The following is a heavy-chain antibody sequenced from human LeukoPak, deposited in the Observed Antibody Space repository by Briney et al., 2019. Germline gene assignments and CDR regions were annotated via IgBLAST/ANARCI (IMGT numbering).Heavy chain of an antibody. Sequence: GGSLRLSCAASGFTFSSYWMSWVRQAPGKGLEWVANIKQDGSEKYYVDSVKGRFTISRDNSKNTLYLQMNSLRAEDTAVYYCAKDRGYSYGPKDYWGQGTLVTVSS. V-gene: IGHV3-7*03. J-gene: IGHJ4*02. CDR3: AKDRGYSYGPKDY. CDR1: GFTFSSYW. CDR2: IKQDGSEK. D-gene: IGHD5-18*01.